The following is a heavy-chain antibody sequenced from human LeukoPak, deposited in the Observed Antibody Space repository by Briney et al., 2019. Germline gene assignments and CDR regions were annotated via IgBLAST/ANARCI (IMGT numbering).Heavy chain of an antibody. CDR2: IDADGSSA. CDR3: TREGGYDPFEY. J-gene: IGHJ4*02. Sequence: PGGSLRLSCAASGIXFSYYWIHWVRQAPGKGLVWVSRIDADGSSATYADSVKGRFTISRDNAKNTLYLQMNSLRAEDTAVYYCTREGGYDPFEYWGQGTLVTVSS. CDR1: GIXFSYYW. V-gene: IGHV3-74*01. D-gene: IGHD5-12*01.